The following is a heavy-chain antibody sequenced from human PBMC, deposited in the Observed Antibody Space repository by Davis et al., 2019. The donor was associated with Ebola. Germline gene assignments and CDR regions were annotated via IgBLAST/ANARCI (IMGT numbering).Heavy chain of an antibody. CDR2: IHSGGAT. CDR3: AREAYYYHGMDV. CDR1: GFIVSNND. V-gene: IGHV3-53*04. Sequence: GESLKISCAPSGFIVSNNDMTWVRQAPGKGLEWVSVIHSGGATYYADSVQGRFTISRNNRKNTLYLQMNSLRAEDTAVYYCAREAYYYHGMDVWGQGTTVTV. J-gene: IGHJ6*02.